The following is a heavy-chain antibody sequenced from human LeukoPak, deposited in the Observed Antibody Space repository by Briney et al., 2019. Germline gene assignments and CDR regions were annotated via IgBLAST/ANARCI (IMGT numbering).Heavy chain of an antibody. CDR3: ARAYDSSSSFDY. J-gene: IGHJ4*02. Sequence: GGSLRLSCAASGFTFSSYGMNWVRQAPGKGLEWVSSISINRSYMYYADLVKGRFTISRNNAKNSLSLQMNSLRAEDTAVYYCARAYDSSSSFDYWGQGTLVTVSS. V-gene: IGHV3-21*01. CDR1: GFTFSSYG. D-gene: IGHD3-22*01. CDR2: ISINRSYM.